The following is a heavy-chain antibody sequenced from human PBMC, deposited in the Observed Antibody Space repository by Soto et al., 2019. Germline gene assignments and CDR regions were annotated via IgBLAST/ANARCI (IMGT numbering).Heavy chain of an antibody. Sequence: SETLSLTCTVSAGSISTYFWSWIRQPPGKGLEWIGYIYYSGTTNYNPSLKSRVTILLDTSKNQFSLRLSSVAAADTAVYYCARGRGGTYDAFDIWGQGTLVTVSS. V-gene: IGHV4-59*01. J-gene: IGHJ3*02. D-gene: IGHD1-26*01. CDR2: IYYSGTT. CDR1: AGSISTYF. CDR3: ARGRGGTYDAFDI.